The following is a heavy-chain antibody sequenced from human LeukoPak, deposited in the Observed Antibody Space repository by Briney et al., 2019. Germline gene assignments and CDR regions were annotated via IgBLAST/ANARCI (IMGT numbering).Heavy chain of an antibody. J-gene: IGHJ4*02. Sequence: PGGSLRLSCAASGFTFSNYEMNWVRQAPGKGLEWVSYISSSGGAIYFADSVKGRFTISRDNAKKSLYLQMKSLRAEDTAVYCCTRGPPNYLESSGYFYLWGQGTLVTVSS. CDR2: ISSSGGAI. CDR3: TRGPPNYLESSGYFYL. CDR1: GFTFSNYE. D-gene: IGHD3-22*01. V-gene: IGHV3-48*03.